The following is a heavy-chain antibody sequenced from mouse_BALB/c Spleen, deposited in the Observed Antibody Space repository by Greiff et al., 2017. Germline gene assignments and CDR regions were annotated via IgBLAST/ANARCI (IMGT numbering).Heavy chain of an antibody. CDR2: ISSGGSYT. Sequence: EVHLVESGGGLVKPGGSLKLSCAASGFTFSSYAMSWVRQSPEKRLEWVAEISSGGSYTYYPDTVTGRFTISRDNAKNTLYLEMSSLRSEDTAMYYCARHGGGYYAMDDWGQGSSGTVAS. CDR1: GFTFSSYA. J-gene: IGHJ4*01. V-gene: IGHV5-9-4*01. CDR3: ARHGGGYYAMDD.